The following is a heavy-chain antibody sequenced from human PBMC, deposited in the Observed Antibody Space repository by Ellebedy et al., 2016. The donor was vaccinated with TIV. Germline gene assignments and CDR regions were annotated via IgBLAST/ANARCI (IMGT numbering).Heavy chain of an antibody. CDR1: GDSVSTDIG. CDR2: TYYRSKWNN. J-gene: IGHJ6*02. V-gene: IGHV6-1*01. CDR3: ARGWFGSGMGV. Sequence: SQTLSLTCVISGDSVSTDIGWNWIRQSPSRGLKWLGRTYYRSKWNNDYAVSLKSRITINPDTSKNQFSLQLNSVTPEDTAVYYCARGWFGSGMGVWGQGTTVTVSS. D-gene: IGHD3-16*01.